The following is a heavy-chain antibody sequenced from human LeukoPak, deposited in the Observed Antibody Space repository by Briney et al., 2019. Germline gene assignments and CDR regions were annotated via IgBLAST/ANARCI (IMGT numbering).Heavy chain of an antibody. Sequence: SETLSLTCTVSGGSISSHYWSWIRQPPGKGLEWIGYIYYSGSTNYNPSLKSRVTISVDTSKNQFTLKLSSVTAADTAVYYCARHLALYYDSSGYDYWGQGTLVTVSS. CDR2: IYYSGST. CDR1: GGSISSHY. V-gene: IGHV4-59*08. J-gene: IGHJ4*02. D-gene: IGHD3-22*01. CDR3: ARHLALYYDSSGYDY.